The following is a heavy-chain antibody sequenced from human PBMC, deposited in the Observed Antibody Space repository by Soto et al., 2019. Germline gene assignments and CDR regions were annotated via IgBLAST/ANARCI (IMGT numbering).Heavy chain of an antibody. CDR3: ARLEGLATISYYFDF. D-gene: IGHD3-9*01. J-gene: IGHJ4*02. CDR1: GVSISSGYY. CDR2: IYYRGNT. Sequence: PSETLSLTCTVSGVSISSGYYWGWIRQPPGKGLEWIGSIYYRGNTYYNPSLQTRVTISLDKSKSQFSLRLNSVTAADSAVYFCARLEGLATISYYFDFWGQGAQVTVSS. V-gene: IGHV4-39*01.